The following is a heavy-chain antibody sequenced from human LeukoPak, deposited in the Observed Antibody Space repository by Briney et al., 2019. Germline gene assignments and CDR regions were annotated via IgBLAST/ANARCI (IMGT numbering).Heavy chain of an antibody. CDR3: ARHQYYYDSRAYYIDF. V-gene: IGHV5-51*01. D-gene: IGHD3-22*01. CDR2: IYPGGSDT. Sequence: GESLKISCKGSGYIFTSYWIGWVRQMPGKGQEWMGIIYPGGSDTRYSPSFQGQVTISADKSSSTAYLQWNSLRASDTAMYYCARHQYYYDSRAYYIDFWGQGTLATVSS. CDR1: GYIFTSYW. J-gene: IGHJ4*02.